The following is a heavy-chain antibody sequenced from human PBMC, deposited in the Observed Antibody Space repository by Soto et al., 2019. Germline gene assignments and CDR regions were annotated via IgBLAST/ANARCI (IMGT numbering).Heavy chain of an antibody. V-gene: IGHV1-8*01. CDR2: MNPNSGNT. D-gene: IGHD2-2*01. CDR1: GYTFTRYD. Sequence: ASVKVSCKASGYTFTRYDINWVRQATGQGLEWMGWMNPNSGNTGYAQKFQGRVTMARNTSISTAYMELSSLRSEDTAVYYCARSDCSSTSCHLGYYYYYMDVWGKGTTVTVSS. CDR3: ARSDCSSTSCHLGYYYYYMDV. J-gene: IGHJ6*03.